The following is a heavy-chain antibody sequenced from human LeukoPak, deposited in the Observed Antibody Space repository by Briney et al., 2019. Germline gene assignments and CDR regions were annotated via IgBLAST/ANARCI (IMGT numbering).Heavy chain of an antibody. CDR2: INPDSGGT. J-gene: IGHJ4*02. V-gene: IGHV1-2*02. CDR3: ARWGGYSYGLDY. Sequence: ASVKVSCNVSGYTFTGYYIHWVRQAPGQGLEWMGWINPDSGGTNYAQKFQGRVTMTRDTSISTAYMELSRLRSDDTAVYYCARWGGYSYGLDYWGQGILVTVSS. CDR1: GYTFTGYY. D-gene: IGHD5-18*01.